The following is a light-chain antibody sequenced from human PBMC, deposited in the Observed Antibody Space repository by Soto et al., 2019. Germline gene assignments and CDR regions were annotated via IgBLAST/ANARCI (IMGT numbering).Light chain of an antibody. V-gene: IGKV3-15*01. Sequence: EIVMTQSQATLSVSPGERATLSCRASQSVSSNLAWYQQNPGHAPRLLIYGASTRATGIPARFSGSGSGTEFTLTISSLQSEDFAVYYCQQYNNWPPEYTFGQGTKLEIK. CDR1: QSVSSN. CDR3: QQYNNWPPEYT. CDR2: GAS. J-gene: IGKJ2*01.